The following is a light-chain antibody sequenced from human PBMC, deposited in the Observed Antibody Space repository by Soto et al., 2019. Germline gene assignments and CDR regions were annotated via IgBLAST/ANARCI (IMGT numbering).Light chain of an antibody. V-gene: IGKV1-39*01. CDR2: TAA. J-gene: IGKJ4*01. CDR1: QTISNY. Sequence: DIQMTQSPPSLSASVGDRVTITCRASQTISNYSNWYQQKSGQAPKLLIYTAASLQSGVPSRFSGSGSGTDFTLTITTLQPEDFATYYCQQSYSAPTTFGGGTKVDIK. CDR3: QQSYSAPTT.